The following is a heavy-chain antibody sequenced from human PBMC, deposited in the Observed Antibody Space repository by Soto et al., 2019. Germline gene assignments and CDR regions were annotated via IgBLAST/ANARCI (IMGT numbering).Heavy chain of an antibody. J-gene: IGHJ5*02. CDR2: IKQHGSEK. D-gene: IGHD1-26*01. CDR1: GFTFSSYW. Sequence: EVQLVESGGGLVQPGGSLRLSCAASGFTFSSYWMSWVRQAPGKGLEWVAHIKQHGSEKYYVDSVKGRFTISRENAKNSLYPQMNSLRAEDTAVYYCATVVGAPNWFDPWGQGTLVTVSS. CDR3: ATVVGAPNWFDP. V-gene: IGHV3-7*04.